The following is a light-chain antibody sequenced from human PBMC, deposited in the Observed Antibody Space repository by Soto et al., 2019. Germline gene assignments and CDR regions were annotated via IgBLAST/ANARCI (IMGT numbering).Light chain of an antibody. CDR2: AAS. Sequence: AIRMTQSPSSLSASTGDRVTITCRASQGISSYLAWYQQKPGKAPKLLIYAASTLQSGVPSRFSGSGSGTDFTLTISGLQPEDVATYYCQKYNGGQWTFGQGTKVDIK. J-gene: IGKJ1*01. CDR3: QKYNGGQWT. CDR1: QGISSY. V-gene: IGKV1-8*01.